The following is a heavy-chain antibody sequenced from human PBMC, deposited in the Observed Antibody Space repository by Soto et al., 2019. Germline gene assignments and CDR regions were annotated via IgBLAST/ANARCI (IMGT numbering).Heavy chain of an antibody. CDR3: ARGRGWRDY. D-gene: IGHD6-19*01. CDR2: MNPNNGYT. CDR1: GYTFTSYG. Sequence: ASVKVSCKTSGYTFTSYGIHWVRQATGQGLEWMGWMNPNNGYTDYAQKFQGRVTMTRDTSLSTAYMELSSLTSDDTAVYYCARGRGWRDYWGQGTLVTVS. V-gene: IGHV1-8*01. J-gene: IGHJ4*02.